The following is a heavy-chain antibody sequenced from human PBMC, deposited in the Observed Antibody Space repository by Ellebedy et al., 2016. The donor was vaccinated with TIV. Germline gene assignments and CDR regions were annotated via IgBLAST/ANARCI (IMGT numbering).Heavy chain of an antibody. Sequence: PGGSLRLSCAAPGFPFSDYGMHWVRQAPGKGLEWVAFMRYDGSNKYYADSVKGRFTISRDNSKNTLYLRRNSLRAEDTAVYYCAKFPYYYDSSGDSFWGQGTLVTVSS. D-gene: IGHD3-22*01. CDR2: MRYDGSNK. J-gene: IGHJ4*02. V-gene: IGHV3-30*02. CDR1: GFPFSDYG. CDR3: AKFPYYYDSSGDSF.